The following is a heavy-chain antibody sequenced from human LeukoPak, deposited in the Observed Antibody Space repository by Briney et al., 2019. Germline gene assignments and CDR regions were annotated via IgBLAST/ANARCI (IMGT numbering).Heavy chain of an antibody. V-gene: IGHV3-23*01. J-gene: IGHJ4*02. D-gene: IGHD2-15*01. Sequence: GGSLRLSCAASGFTFSSYAMSWVRQAPGKGLEWASAISGSGGSTYYADSVKGRFTISRDNSKNTLYLQMNSLRAEDTAIYYCAKARSGWVVAASDYWGQGTLVTVSS. CDR2: ISGSGGST. CDR3: AKARSGWVVAASDY. CDR1: GFTFSSYA.